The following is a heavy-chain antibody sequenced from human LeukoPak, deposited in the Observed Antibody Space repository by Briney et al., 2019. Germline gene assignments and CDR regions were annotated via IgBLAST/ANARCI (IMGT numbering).Heavy chain of an antibody. CDR1: GGSISSGGYS. CDR3: ARGVESVYYGSGNTYFDY. CDR2: IYHSGST. Sequence: SETQSLTCAVSGGSISSGGYSRSWIRQPPGKGLEWIGYIYHSGSTYYNPSLKSRVTISVDRSKNQFSLKLSSVTAADTAVYYCARGVESVYYGSGNTYFDYWGQGTLVTVSS. V-gene: IGHV4-30-2*01. J-gene: IGHJ4*02. D-gene: IGHD3-10*01.